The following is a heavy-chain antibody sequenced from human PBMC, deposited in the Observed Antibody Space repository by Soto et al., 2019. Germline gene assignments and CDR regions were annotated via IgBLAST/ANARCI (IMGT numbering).Heavy chain of an antibody. D-gene: IGHD3-3*01. CDR3: AKDRVESGLGEIDY. V-gene: IGHV3-30*18. CDR1: GFSFSNNG. Sequence: GGSLRLSCAASGFSFSNNGIRWVRQAPGKGLEWVAIISYDGSKKYYADSVKGRFTISRDNSKNTLYLQVNSLRVEDTAIYHCAKDRVESGLGEIDYWGQGTLVTVSS. J-gene: IGHJ4*02. CDR2: ISYDGSKK.